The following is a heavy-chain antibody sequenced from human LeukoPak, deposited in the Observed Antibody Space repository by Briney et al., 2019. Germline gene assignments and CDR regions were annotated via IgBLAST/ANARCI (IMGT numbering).Heavy chain of an antibody. CDR2: ISGSGGST. CDR1: GFTFSSYA. V-gene: IGHV3-23*01. CDR3: AKDRLFGVVIDY. J-gene: IGHJ4*02. Sequence: GGSLRLSCAASGFTFSSYAMSWVRQAPGKGLEWVSAISGSGGSTYYADSVKGRFTISRDNPKNTLYLQMNSLRAEDTAVYYCAKDRLFGVVIDYWGQGTLVTVSS. D-gene: IGHD3-3*01.